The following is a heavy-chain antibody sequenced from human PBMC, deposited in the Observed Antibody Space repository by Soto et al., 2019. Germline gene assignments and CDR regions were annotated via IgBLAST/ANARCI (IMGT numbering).Heavy chain of an antibody. Sequence: SETLSLTCTVSGGSITSSYWSWIRRPPRKGLEWVAYIYDTGISGYTPSTSYNPSLKSRVTMSVDTSKSQFSLKLTSVTAADTAVYYCARGEDAFFYYGLDVWGQGITVTVSS. CDR3: ARGEDAFFYYGLDV. J-gene: IGHJ6*02. V-gene: IGHV4-59*01. CDR1: GGSITSSY. CDR2: IYDTGISGYTPST.